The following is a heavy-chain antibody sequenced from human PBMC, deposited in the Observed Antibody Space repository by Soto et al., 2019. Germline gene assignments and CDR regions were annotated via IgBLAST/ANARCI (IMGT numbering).Heavy chain of an antibody. CDR1: GYTFTKYS. V-gene: IGHV1-3*01. CDR3: ERVGIWFGALGDY. D-gene: IGHD3-10*01. J-gene: IGHJ4*02. Sequence: QVQLVQSGAEVKKPGASVKVSCKASGYTFTKYSMHWVRQAPGQRLEWMGWINAGNGKTEYSQRFQGRVTLTRDTSASTAYMELSSLTSEDTAVYYCERVGIWFGALGDYWGQGTLVTVSS. CDR2: INAGNGKT.